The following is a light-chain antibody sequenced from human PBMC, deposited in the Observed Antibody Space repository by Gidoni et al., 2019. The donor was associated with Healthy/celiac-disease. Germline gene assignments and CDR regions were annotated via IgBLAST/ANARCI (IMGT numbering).Light chain of an antibody. CDR2: DVS. V-gene: IGLV2-11*01. CDR1: SSDVGGYNY. Sequence: QSALTQPRPVSRSPGQSVTISCTGTSSDVGGYNYVSWYQQHPGKAPKLMIYDVSKRPSGVPDRFSGSKSGNTASLTISGLQAEDEADYYCCSYAGSYSVVFGGGTKLTVL. CDR3: CSYAGSYSVV. J-gene: IGLJ2*01.